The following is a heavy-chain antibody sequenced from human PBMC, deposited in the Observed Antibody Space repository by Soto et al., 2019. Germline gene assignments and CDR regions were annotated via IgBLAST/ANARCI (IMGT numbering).Heavy chain of an antibody. J-gene: IGHJ6*03. V-gene: IGHV1-2*04. CDR3: ARESGGATATLDYYYFYMDV. CDR2: INPNGGVT. D-gene: IGHD5-12*01. CDR1: GDSFNDYY. Sequence: QVQLVQSGAEVRKPGASVTVSCRSSGDSFNDYYIHWVRQAPGQGFGWMGWINPNGGVTKYAQKFKGWVSMTRDTAIRTVYMQLGRLRSDDTAVYYCARESGGATATLDYYYFYMDVWGTGTTVTVSS.